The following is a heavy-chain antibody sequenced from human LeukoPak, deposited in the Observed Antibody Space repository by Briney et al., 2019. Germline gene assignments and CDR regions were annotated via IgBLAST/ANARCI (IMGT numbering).Heavy chain of an antibody. J-gene: IGHJ5*02. V-gene: IGHV4-4*07. CDR2: IYTSGST. D-gene: IGHD3-3*01. Sequence: PSETLSLTCTVSGGSISSYYWSWIPQPAGKGLEWIGRIYTSGSTNYNPSLKSRVTMSVDTSKNQFSLKLSSVTAADTAVYYCARDILTIFGVGGWFDPWGQGTLVTVSS. CDR1: GGSISSYY. CDR3: ARDILTIFGVGGWFDP.